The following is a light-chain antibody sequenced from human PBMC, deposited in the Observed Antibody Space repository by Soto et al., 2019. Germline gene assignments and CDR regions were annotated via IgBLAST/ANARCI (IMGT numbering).Light chain of an antibody. Sequence: QSVLTQPPSVSGAPGQTVTMSCTGSSSNFGAGYDVHWYQQLPGTAPKLLIYGSTNRPSGVPARFSGSKSDTSASLAITGLQAEDEAEYYCTSYTSSSTYVFGTGTKLTVL. CDR3: TSYTSSSTYV. J-gene: IGLJ1*01. CDR2: GST. V-gene: IGLV1-40*01. CDR1: SSNFGAGYD.